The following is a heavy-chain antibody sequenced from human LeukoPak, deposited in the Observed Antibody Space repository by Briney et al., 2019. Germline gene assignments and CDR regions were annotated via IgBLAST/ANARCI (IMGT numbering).Heavy chain of an antibody. D-gene: IGHD6-13*01. V-gene: IGHV3-9*01. J-gene: IGHJ5*02. CDR1: GFTFDDYA. Sequence: GGSLRLSCAASGFTFDDYAVHWVRQAPGKGLEWVSGISWNSGSIGYADSVKGRFTISRDNAKNSLYLQMNSLRAEDTALYYCAKDIEAAAGRGWFDPWGQGTLVTVSS. CDR2: ISWNSGSI. CDR3: AKDIEAAAGRGWFDP.